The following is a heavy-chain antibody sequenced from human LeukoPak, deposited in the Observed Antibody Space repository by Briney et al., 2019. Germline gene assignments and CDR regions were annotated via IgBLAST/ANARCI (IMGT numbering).Heavy chain of an antibody. D-gene: IGHD2-21*01. CDR2: ISSNGGST. J-gene: IGHJ6*02. CDR3: ARGLRSYYDGGGRYGVDV. Sequence: TGGSLRLPCAASGFTFSSYAMHWVRQAPGKGLEYVSVISSNGGSTYYADSVKGRFTISRDNSKNTLYLQMGSLRVEDMAVYYCARGLRSYYDGGGRYGVDVWGQGTTVTVSS. V-gene: IGHV3-64*02. CDR1: GFTFSSYA.